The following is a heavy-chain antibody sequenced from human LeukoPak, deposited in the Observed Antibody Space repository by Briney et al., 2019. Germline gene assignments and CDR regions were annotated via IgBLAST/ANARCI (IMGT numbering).Heavy chain of an antibody. D-gene: IGHD3-3*01. CDR1: GGTFISSA. V-gene: IGHV1-69*06. CDR3: AGIPVFGVVLHQEPV. J-gene: IGHJ6*04. CDR2: IIPIFGTP. Sequence: SVKVSCKASGGTFISSAISWVRQAPGQGLEWVGGIIPIFGTPNYAQKFQDRVTITADKSTNTAYMELSSLRSEDTAVYFCAGIPVFGVVLHQEPVWGKGTTVTVSS.